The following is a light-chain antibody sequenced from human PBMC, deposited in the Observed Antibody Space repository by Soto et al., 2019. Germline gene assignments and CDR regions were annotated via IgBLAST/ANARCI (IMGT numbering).Light chain of an antibody. Sequence: EIVMTQSPATLSVSPGERATLSCRASQSVGSDLAWYQQKPGQAPRLLIYGASTRAPGIPARFSGSGSGTEFTLTVSSLQSEDFAVYYCQQYNNWPITFGQGTRLEIK. CDR2: GAS. CDR1: QSVGSD. CDR3: QQYNNWPIT. V-gene: IGKV3-15*01. J-gene: IGKJ5*01.